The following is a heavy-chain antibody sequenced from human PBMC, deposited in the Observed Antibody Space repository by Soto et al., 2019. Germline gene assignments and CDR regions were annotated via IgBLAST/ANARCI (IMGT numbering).Heavy chain of an antibody. CDR1: GFTFSSYD. CDR2: IGTAGDT. CDR3: ARGSCSSTSCYGDYYYYMDV. D-gene: IGHD2-2*01. Sequence: GGSLRLSCAASGFTFSSYDMHWVRQATGKGLEWVSAIGTAGDTYYPGSVKGRFTISRENAKNSLYLQMNSLRAGDTAVYYCARGSCSSTSCYGDYYYYMDVWGKGTTVTVSS. J-gene: IGHJ6*03. V-gene: IGHV3-13*01.